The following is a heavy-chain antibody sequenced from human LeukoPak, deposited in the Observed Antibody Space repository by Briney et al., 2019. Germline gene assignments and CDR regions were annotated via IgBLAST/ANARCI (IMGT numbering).Heavy chain of an antibody. CDR1: GYTFTGYY. D-gene: IGHD6-19*01. V-gene: IGHV1-2*04. J-gene: IGHJ4*02. CDR2: INPNSGGT. CDR3: ARDDSSGWYYFDY. Sequence: ASVKVSCKASGYTFTGYYMHWVRQAPGQGLEWMGWINPNSGGTNYAQKFQGWVTMTRDTSITTVYMELTSLKSDDTAVYYCARDDSSGWYYFDYWGQGTLVTVSS.